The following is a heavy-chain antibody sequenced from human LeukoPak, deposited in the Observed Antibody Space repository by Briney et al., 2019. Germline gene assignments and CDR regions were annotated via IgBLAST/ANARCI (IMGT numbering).Heavy chain of an antibody. CDR1: GFTFSSYG. D-gene: IGHD3-3*01. J-gene: IGHJ4*02. V-gene: IGHV3-30*18. CDR2: ISYDGSNK. CDR3: AKESLRYYDFWNGYYFDY. Sequence: GGSLRLSCAASGFTFSSYGMHWVRQAPGKGLEWVAVISYDGSNKYYADSVKGRFTISRDNSTNTLYLQMNSLRAEDTAVYYCAKESLRYYDFWNGYYFDYWGQGTLVTVSS.